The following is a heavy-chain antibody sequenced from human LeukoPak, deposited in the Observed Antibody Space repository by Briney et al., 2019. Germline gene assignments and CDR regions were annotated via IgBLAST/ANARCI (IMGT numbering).Heavy chain of an antibody. Sequence: TSETLSLTCTVSGGSISSSSYYWSWIRQPPGKGLEWIGEINHSGSTNYNPSLKSRVTISVDTSKNQFSLKLSSVTAADTAVYYCAFRGWSFDYWGQGTLVTVSS. CDR2: INHSGST. V-gene: IGHV4-39*07. CDR1: GGSISSSSYY. D-gene: IGHD6-19*01. CDR3: AFRGWSFDY. J-gene: IGHJ4*02.